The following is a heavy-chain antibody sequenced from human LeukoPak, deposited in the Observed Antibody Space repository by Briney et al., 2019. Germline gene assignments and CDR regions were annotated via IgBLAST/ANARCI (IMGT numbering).Heavy chain of an antibody. V-gene: IGHV3-23*01. CDR3: AKDRTVGASYWYFDL. Sequence: GGSLRLSCAVSGFTFSNHAMSWVRQAPGKGREGVTTIGGGGGDRYYADSVKGRFTISRDNSKNTLYLQMNSLRAEDTAVYYCAKDRTVGASYWYFDLWGRGTLVTVSS. CDR2: IGGGGGDR. J-gene: IGHJ2*01. CDR1: GFTFSNHA. D-gene: IGHD1-26*01.